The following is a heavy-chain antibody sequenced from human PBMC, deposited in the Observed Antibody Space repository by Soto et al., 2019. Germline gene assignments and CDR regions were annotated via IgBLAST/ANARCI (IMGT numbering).Heavy chain of an antibody. CDR2: ISGSGGST. V-gene: IGHV3-23*01. CDR1: GFTFSSYA. Sequence: EVQLLESGGGLVQPGGSLRLSCAASGFTFSSYAMSWVRQAPGKGVEWVSAISGSGGSTYYADSVKGRFTISRDNSKNTLYLEMSSLRAEDTAVYYCAKAASTFVNPGEVFEFWGHGARVAVSS. CDR3: AKAASTFVNPGEVFEF. D-gene: IGHD2-15*01. J-gene: IGHJ3*01.